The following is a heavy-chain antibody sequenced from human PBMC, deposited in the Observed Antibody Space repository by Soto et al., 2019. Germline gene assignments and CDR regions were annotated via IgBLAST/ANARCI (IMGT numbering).Heavy chain of an antibody. CDR2: ISVSGDST. Sequence: PGGSLRLSCAASGFPYNSYAMSWVRQAPGKGLEWVSAISVSGDSTYYADSGKGRFTISSDNDKNTLYLQMNSLRAEDTAVDYCPKDRGEYPRYSYGMDVWGPGTTVTVSS. D-gene: IGHD3-10*01. V-gene: IGHV3-23*01. J-gene: IGHJ6*02. CDR1: GFPYNSYA. CDR3: PKDRGEYPRYSYGMDV.